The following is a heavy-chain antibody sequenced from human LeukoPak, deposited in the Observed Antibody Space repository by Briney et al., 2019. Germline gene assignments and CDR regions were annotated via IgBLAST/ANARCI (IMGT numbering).Heavy chain of an antibody. CDR1: GGSFSGYY. D-gene: IGHD3-22*01. Sequence: PSETLSLTCAVYGGSFSGYYWSWIRQPPGKGLEWIGEINHSGSTNYNPSLKSRVTISVDTSKNQFSLKLSSVTAADTAVYYCARGHGYDSSGYYYYFDYWGQGTLVTVSS. CDR3: ARGHGYDSSGYYYYFDY. J-gene: IGHJ4*02. CDR2: INHSGST. V-gene: IGHV4-34*01.